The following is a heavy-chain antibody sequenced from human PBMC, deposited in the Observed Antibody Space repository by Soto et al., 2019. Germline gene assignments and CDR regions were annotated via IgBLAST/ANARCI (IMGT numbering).Heavy chain of an antibody. CDR3: ARDAFCGSGTCRVGHWFDP. V-gene: IGHV4-30-2*01. D-gene: IGHD2-21*01. Sequence: PSETLSLTCAVSGGSIISGGYSWIWIRQPPGKGLEWIGYIYHSGSTFYNPSLKSRVTISIGKSKNQFSLKLTSVTAADSAVYYCARDAFCGSGTCRVGHWFDPWGQGTLVTVSS. J-gene: IGHJ5*02. CDR2: IYHSGST. CDR1: GGSIISGGYS.